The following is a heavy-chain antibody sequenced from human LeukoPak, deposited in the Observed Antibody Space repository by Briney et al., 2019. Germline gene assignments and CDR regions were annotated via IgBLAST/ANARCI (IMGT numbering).Heavy chain of an antibody. Sequence: SETLSLTCSVSGVSISSTNYFWGWIRQPPGKGLEWIGGLLYSGFTYYHPSLKSRVSISVDTSKNQFSLKLTSVTAADTAVYFCFADRGGDQGDSWGQGTLVTVSS. D-gene: IGHD3-16*01. CDR3: FADRGGDQGDS. J-gene: IGHJ4*02. V-gene: IGHV4-39*07. CDR2: LLYSGFT. CDR1: GVSISSTNYF.